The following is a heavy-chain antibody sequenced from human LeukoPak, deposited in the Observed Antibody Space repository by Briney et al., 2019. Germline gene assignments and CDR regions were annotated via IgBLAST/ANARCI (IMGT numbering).Heavy chain of an antibody. CDR3: ARGSSSWSLYFDY. CDR1: GGSISSGGYS. D-gene: IGHD6-13*01. Sequence: SQTLSLTCAVSGGSISSGGYSWSWIWQPPGKGLEWIGYIYHSGSTYYNPSLKSRVTISVDRSKNQFSLKLSSVTAADTAVYYCARGSSSWSLYFDYWGQGTLVTVSS. J-gene: IGHJ4*02. V-gene: IGHV4-30-2*01. CDR2: IYHSGST.